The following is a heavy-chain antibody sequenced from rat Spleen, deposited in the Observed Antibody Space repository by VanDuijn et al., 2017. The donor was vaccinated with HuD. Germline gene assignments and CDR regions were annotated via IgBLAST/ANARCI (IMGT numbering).Heavy chain of an antibody. CDR1: GLSFSNYD. J-gene: IGHJ4*01. D-gene: IGHD1-6*01. Sequence: EVQLVESGGGLVQPGRSMKLSCAASGLSFSNYDMAWVRQAPTKGLEWVASISYDGGNTYYRDSVKGRFTISRDNAKSSLYLQMDSLRSEDTATYYCTTDEFTTDGVMDAWGQGASVTVSS. V-gene: IGHV5-20*01. CDR2: ISYDGGNT. CDR3: TTDEFTTDGVMDA.